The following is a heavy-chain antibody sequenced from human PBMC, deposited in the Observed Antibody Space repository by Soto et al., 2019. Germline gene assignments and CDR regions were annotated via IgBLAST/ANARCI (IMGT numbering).Heavy chain of an antibody. D-gene: IGHD4-17*01. V-gene: IGHV3-21*01. CDR1: GFTFSSYS. Sequence: EVQLVESGGGLVKPGGSLRLSCAASGFTFSSYSMNWVRQAPGKGLEWVSSISSSSSYIYYADSVKGRFNISRDNAKKSLYLQMNSLRAEDTAVYYCARLDTVTTFDHFQHWGQGTLVTVSS. J-gene: IGHJ1*01. CDR2: ISSSSSYI. CDR3: ARLDTVTTFDHFQH.